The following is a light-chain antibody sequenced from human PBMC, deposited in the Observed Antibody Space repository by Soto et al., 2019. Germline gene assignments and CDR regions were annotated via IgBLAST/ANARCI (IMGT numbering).Light chain of an antibody. CDR1: SSDVGSYNL. J-gene: IGLJ2*01. CDR2: EGS. CDR3: CSDAGNVV. Sequence: QSALTQPASVSGSPGQLITISCTGTSSDVGSYNLVSWYQQHPGKAPKLMIYEGSKRPSGVSNRFSGSKSGNTASLTISGLQAEDEADYYCCSDAGNVVFGGGTKLTVL. V-gene: IGLV2-23*01.